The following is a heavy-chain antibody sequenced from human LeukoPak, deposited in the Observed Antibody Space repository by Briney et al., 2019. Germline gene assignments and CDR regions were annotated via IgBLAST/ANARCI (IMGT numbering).Heavy chain of an antibody. CDR2: IRSSGSTI. Sequence: GGSLRLSCAASGFTFSSYEMNWVRQAPGKGLEWVPYIRSSGSTIYYADSMKGRFTISRDNAKNSLYLQMNSLRGEDTAVYYCARGWRYFHLWGQGTRVTVSS. D-gene: IGHD3-9*01. J-gene: IGHJ4*02. V-gene: IGHV3-48*03. CDR3: ARGWRYFHL. CDR1: GFTFSSYE.